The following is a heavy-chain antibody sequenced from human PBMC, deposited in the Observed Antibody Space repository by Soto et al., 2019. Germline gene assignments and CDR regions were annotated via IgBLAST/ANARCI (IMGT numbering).Heavy chain of an antibody. CDR3: ARHVYYGSGRWIGYYGMAV. J-gene: IGHJ6*02. V-gene: IGHV4-34*01. D-gene: IGHD3-10*01. CDR1: ALSPTLYY. CDR2: INHSGST. Sequence: ETRSLTCPRLALSPTLYYCSCSGLLPGEWLEWSGEINHSGSTNYNTSLKSRVTISVDTPKNQFSLKLSSVTAADTAVYYCARHVYYGSGRWIGYYGMAVWGQGTTVTVSS.